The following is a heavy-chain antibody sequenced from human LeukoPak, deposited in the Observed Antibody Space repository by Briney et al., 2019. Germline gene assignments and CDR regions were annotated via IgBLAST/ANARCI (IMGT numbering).Heavy chain of an antibody. V-gene: IGHV1-46*01. J-gene: IGHJ6*02. Sequence: ASVKVSCKASGYTFTSYYMHWVRQAPGKGLEWMGIINPSGGSTSYAQKFQGRVTMTRDTSTSTVYMELSSLRSEDTAVYYCARDPKYPLAEYYDFWSGYPYYYYGMDVWGQGTTVTVSS. D-gene: IGHD3-3*01. CDR3: ARDPKYPLAEYYDFWSGYPYYYYGMDV. CDR2: INPSGGST. CDR1: GYTFTSYY.